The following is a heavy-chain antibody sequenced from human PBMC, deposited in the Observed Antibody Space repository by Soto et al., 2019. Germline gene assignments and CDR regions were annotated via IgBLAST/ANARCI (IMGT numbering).Heavy chain of an antibody. J-gene: IGHJ4*02. V-gene: IGHV4-4*02. Sequence: QVQLQESGPGLVKPSGTLSLTCAVSDGFISSSNYWSWVRQPPGKGLEWIGQVYHNGGPSYNPSLRSRVTISMYKSKNQFSLTLSAVTAADTAVYLGVSNGGRLFYYWGPGHLVTVSS. D-gene: IGHD2-15*01. CDR2: VYHNGGP. CDR3: VSNGGRLFYY. CDR1: DGFISSSNY.